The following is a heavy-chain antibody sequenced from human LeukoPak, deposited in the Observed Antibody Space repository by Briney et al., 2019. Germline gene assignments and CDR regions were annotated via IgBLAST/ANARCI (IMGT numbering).Heavy chain of an antibody. V-gene: IGHV3-21*01. CDR3: AREAIFGVTYYYYMDV. J-gene: IGHJ6*03. CDR2: ISSSSNYI. D-gene: IGHD3-3*01. CDR1: GFTFSSYS. Sequence: GGSLRLSCAASGFTFSSYSMNWVRQAPGKGLEWVSSISSSSNYIYYADSVKGRFTISRDNAKNSLYLQMNSLRAEDTAVYYCAREAIFGVTYYYYMDVWGKGTTVTVSS.